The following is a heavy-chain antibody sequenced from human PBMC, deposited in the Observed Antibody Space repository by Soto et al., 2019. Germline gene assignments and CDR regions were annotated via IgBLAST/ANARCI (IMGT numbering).Heavy chain of an antibody. V-gene: IGHV3-74*01. Sequence: EVQLVESGGGLVQPGGSLRLSCAASGFTFSSYWMHWVRQAPGKGLVWVSRINSDGSSTSYADSVKGRFTISRDNAKNRFYRKINSLRAEDTVVYYWARVRGVGVTIFDCGGQGPLFTVSS. CDR3: ARVRGVGVTIFDC. D-gene: IGHD2-21*02. CDR1: GFTFSSYW. CDR2: INSDGSST. J-gene: IGHJ4*02.